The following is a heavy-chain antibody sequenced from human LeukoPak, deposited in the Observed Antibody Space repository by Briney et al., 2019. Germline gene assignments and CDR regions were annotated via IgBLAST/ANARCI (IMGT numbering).Heavy chain of an antibody. Sequence: GASVKVSCKASGYTFTSYAMHWVRQAPGQRLEWMGWISAYNGNTNYAQKLQGRVTMTTDTSTSTAYMELRSLRSDDTAVYYCASSGYCSSTSCYHDAFDIWGQGTMVTVSS. CDR3: ASSGYCSSTSCYHDAFDI. J-gene: IGHJ3*02. D-gene: IGHD2-2*01. CDR1: GYTFTSYA. V-gene: IGHV1-18*01. CDR2: ISAYNGNT.